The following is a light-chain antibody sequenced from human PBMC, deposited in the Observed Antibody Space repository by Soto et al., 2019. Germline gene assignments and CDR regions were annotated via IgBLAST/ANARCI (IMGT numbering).Light chain of an antibody. CDR3: QQYSALPMT. CDR1: QSVSSN. CDR2: GAS. V-gene: IGKV3-20*01. Sequence: EFVLTQSPGTLSLSPCERATLSSRASQSVSSNLAWYQQKPGQAPRLLIYGASTRATGIPARFSGSGSGTDFTLTISRLEPDDFGVYFCQQYSALPMTFGQGTRLENK. J-gene: IGKJ5*01.